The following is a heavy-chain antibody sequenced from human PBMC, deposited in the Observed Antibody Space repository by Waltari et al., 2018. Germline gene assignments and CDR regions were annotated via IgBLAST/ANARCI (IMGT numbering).Heavy chain of an antibody. CDR3: AREMEGAAAAFDY. CDR1: GFTFRSYE. V-gene: IGHV3-48*03. D-gene: IGHD6-13*01. CDR2: ISSSCSTR. J-gene: IGHJ4*02. Sequence: EVQLVESGGGLVQPGGSLRLSCAASGFTFRSYEMNWVRRAPGKGLEWVSYISSSCSTRYYADSVKGRFTISRDNAKNSLYLQMNSLRAEDTAVYYCAREMEGAAAAFDYWGQGTLVTVSS.